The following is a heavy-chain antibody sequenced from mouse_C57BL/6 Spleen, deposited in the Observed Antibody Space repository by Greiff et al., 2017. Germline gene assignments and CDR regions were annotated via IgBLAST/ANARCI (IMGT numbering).Heavy chain of an antibody. CDR2: IHPNSGST. Sequence: QVQLKQPGAELVKPGASVKLSCKASGYTFTSYWMHWVKQRPGQGLEWIGMIHPNSGSTNYNEKFKSKATLTVDKSSSTAYMQLSSLTSEDSAVYYCARYDDSPRYFDYWGQGTTLTVSS. CDR1: GYTFTSYW. D-gene: IGHD2-3*01. V-gene: IGHV1-64*01. J-gene: IGHJ2*01. CDR3: ARYDDSPRYFDY.